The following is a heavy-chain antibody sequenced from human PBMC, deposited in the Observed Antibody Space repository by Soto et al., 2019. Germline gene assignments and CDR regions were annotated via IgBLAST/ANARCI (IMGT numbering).Heavy chain of an antibody. D-gene: IGHD2-15*01. J-gene: IGHJ3*02. CDR3: XXXXVVAAKDAFDI. V-gene: IGHV3-23*01. CDR2: ISGSGGST. CDR1: GFTFSSYA. Sequence: EVQLLESGGGLVQPGGSLRLSCAASGFTFSSYAMSWVRQAPGKGLEWVSAISGSGGSTYYADSVKGRFTISRDNSKNTLXLXMNSLXAXXTXXXXXXXXXVVAAKDAFDIWGQGTMVTVSS.